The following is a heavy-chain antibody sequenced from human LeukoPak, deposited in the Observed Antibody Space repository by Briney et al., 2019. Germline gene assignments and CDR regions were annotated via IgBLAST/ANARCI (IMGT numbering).Heavy chain of an antibody. D-gene: IGHD7-27*01. CDR3: ARAPPNWGYDY. CDR1: GYTFTSYD. CDR2: MSPNSGNT. V-gene: IGHV1-8*01. J-gene: IGHJ4*02. Sequence: VKVSFKASGYTFTSYDINWVRQATGQGLAWMGWMSPNSGNTGYAQKFQGRVTMTRSTSMSTAYMELSSLRSEDTAVYYCARAPPNWGYDYWGQGTLVTVSS.